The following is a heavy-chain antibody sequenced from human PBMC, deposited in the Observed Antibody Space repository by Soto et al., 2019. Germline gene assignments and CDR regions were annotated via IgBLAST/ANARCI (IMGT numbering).Heavy chain of an antibody. CDR2: IIPILGIA. V-gene: IGHV1-69*04. Sequence: SVKVSCKASGGTFSSYTISWVRQAPGQGLEWMGRIIPILGIANYAQKFQGRVTITADKSTSTAYMELSSLRSEDTAVYYCARDPMVRGVIGWFDPWGQGTLVTVSS. CDR3: ARDPMVRGVIGWFDP. J-gene: IGHJ5*02. D-gene: IGHD3-10*01. CDR1: GGTFSSYT.